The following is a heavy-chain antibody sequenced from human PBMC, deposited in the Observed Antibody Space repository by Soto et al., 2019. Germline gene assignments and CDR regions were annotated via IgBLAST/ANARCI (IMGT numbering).Heavy chain of an antibody. V-gene: IGHV3-33*01. CDR1: GYTFRNYG. CDR3: ARVQGRYYCSGSYQSMDV. CDR2: LWYDGSNE. D-gene: IGHD3-10*01. Sequence: QVQLVESGGGVVQPGRSLRLSCAASGYTFRNYGMHWVRQAPGKGLEWEAVLWYDGSNEYYADSVKGRFTISRDNSKNTLYLQMNSRRVDDTAVYYCARVQGRYYCSGSYQSMDVCGQGATVTDTS. J-gene: IGHJ6*02.